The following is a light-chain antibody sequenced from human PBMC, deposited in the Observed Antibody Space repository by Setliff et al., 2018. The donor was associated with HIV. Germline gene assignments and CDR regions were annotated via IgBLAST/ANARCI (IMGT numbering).Light chain of an antibody. Sequence: QSVLTQPPFVSGSPGQSVTISCTGTSSDVGSYNRVSWYQQPPGTAPKLMIYEVSNRPSGVPDRFSGSKSGNTASLTISGLQAEDEADYYCSSYTSISTFEGVFGTGTKVTVL. CDR2: EVS. CDR3: SSYTSISTFEGV. V-gene: IGLV2-18*02. J-gene: IGLJ1*01. CDR1: SSDVGSYNR.